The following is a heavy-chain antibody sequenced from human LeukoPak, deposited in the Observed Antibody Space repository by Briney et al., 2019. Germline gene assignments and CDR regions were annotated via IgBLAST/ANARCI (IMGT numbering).Heavy chain of an antibody. CDR3: ARGPIRHYDILTGYYMVYYFDY. J-gene: IGHJ4*02. V-gene: IGHV1-3*03. Sequence: ASVKVSCKASGYTFTSYAMHWVRQAPGQRLEWMGWINAGNGNTKYSQEFQGRVTITRDTSASTAYMELSSLRSEDMAVYYCARGPIRHYDILTGYYMVYYFDYWGQGTLVTVSS. D-gene: IGHD3-9*01. CDR1: GYTFTSYA. CDR2: INAGNGNT.